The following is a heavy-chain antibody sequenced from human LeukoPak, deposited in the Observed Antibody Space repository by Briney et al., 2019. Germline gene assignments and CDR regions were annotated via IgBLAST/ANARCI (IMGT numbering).Heavy chain of an antibody. CDR3: AREASHYFDGSGFHYESSGWMYYFDY. D-gene: IGHD3-22*01. CDR2: IHTGGST. V-gene: IGHV4-61*02. J-gene: IGHJ4*02. CDR1: GGSISSGSYY. Sequence: SETLSLTCTVSGGSISSGSYYWSWIRQPAGKGLEWIGRIHTGGSTNYNPSLKTRVNMSLDTSKNQFSLKLTSVTAADTAVYYCAREASHYFDGSGFHYESSGWMYYFDYWGQGTLVTVSS.